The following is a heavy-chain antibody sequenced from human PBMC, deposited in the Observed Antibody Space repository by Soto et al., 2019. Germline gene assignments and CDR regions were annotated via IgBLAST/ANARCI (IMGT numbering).Heavy chain of an antibody. CDR3: ARGWRDGYTGLYYFDY. D-gene: IGHD5-12*01. J-gene: IGHJ4*02. CDR1: GGSIDSSHF. CDR2: IDDSSST. Sequence: QVQLRESGPGLVKPSQTLSLTCNVSGGSIDSSHFWSWIRQQPGRGLEWIGYIDDSSSTYYNPSLKSGVTISSDTSAHQFSLRLSSVTAADTAVFFCARGWRDGYTGLYYFDYWGQGTLVTVSS. V-gene: IGHV4-31*03.